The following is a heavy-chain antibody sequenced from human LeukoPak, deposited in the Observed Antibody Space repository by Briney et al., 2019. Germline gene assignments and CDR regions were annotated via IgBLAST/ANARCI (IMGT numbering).Heavy chain of an antibody. CDR1: GNSISNYA. J-gene: IGHJ6*02. Sequence: ASVTVSCKASGNSISNYAVSWVRQAPGQGFGWMGGIIPIFGTADYAQKFQGRVTITADQSTSTTYMALSSLKSEDTATYYCTTRACHAGGCSSSFYYYYGLHFWGQGTTVSVSS. V-gene: IGHV1-69*13. CDR3: TTRACHAGGCSSSFYYYYGLHF. D-gene: IGHD3-16*01. CDR2: IIPIFGTA.